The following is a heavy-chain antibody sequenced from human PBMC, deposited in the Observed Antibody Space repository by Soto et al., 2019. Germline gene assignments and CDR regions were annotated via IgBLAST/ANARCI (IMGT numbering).Heavy chain of an antibody. J-gene: IGHJ6*02. Sequence: GXAVKGSCTVAAYPPSELSIHWVRQAPGKGLEWMGGFDPEDGETIYAQKFQGRVTMTEDTSTDTAYMELSSLRSEDTAVYYCATKYYYYYGMDVWGQRTTVTVSS. CDR3: ATKYYYYYGMDV. CDR1: AYPPSELS. CDR2: FDPEDGET. V-gene: IGHV1-24*01.